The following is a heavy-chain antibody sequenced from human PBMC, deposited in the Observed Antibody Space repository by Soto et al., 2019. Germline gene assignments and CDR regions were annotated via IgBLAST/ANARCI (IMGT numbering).Heavy chain of an antibody. Sequence: QVPLVQSGAEVKKPGSSVKVSCKASGGTFSPYTINWVRQAPGQGLEWMGRIIPFHGVTNYAQKFQARVTITADKSTSTAYMELSGLRFEDTAMSYWTRDWEITVSTWSFGGFWGRGTLVTVSS. D-gene: IGHD3-10*01. CDR3: TRDWEITVSTWSFGGF. J-gene: IGHJ4*02. CDR1: GGTFSPYT. V-gene: IGHV1-69*08. CDR2: IIPFHGVT.